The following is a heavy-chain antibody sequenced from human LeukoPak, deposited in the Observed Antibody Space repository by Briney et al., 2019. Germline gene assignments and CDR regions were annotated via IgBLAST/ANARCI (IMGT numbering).Heavy chain of an antibody. D-gene: IGHD3-22*01. CDR1: GYTFTGYY. Sequence: GASVKVSCKASGYTFTGYYIHWVRQAPGQGLEWMGCINPNSDGTNFAQKFQGRVTTTRDMSTSTVYMELSSLRSEDTAVYYCARGSSTIHYYDSSGYSDAFDIWGQGTMVTVSS. CDR2: INPNSDGT. V-gene: IGHV1-2*02. CDR3: ARGSSTIHYYDSSGYSDAFDI. J-gene: IGHJ3*02.